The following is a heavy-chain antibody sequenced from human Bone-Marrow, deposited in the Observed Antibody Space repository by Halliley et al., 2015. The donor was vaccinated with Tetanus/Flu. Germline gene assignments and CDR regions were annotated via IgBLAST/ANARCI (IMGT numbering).Heavy chain of an antibody. V-gene: IGHV4-4*02. CDR3: ARRFVQPYDDGLPSPFDY. CDR2: MFHRGGT. Sequence: MFHRGGTNYTPPLKSRVPMSVDKSNNQFSLKLPSVTAADTAVYYCARRFVQPYDDGLPSPFDYWGQGTLVTVPS. J-gene: IGHJ4*02. D-gene: IGHD3-3*01.